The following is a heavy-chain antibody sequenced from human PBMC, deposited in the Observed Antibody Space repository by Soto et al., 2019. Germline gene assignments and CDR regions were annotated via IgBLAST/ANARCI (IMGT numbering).Heavy chain of an antibody. D-gene: IGHD6-13*01. Sequence: SETLSLTCAVSGYSISSGYYWGWIRQPPGKGLEWIGSIYHSGSTYYNPSLKSRVTISVDTSKNQFSLKLNSVTAADTAVYYCARDRGIAYSTGGDVWGQGITVTVSS. V-gene: IGHV4-38-2*02. CDR3: ARDRGIAYSTGGDV. CDR2: IYHSGST. CDR1: GYSISSGYY. J-gene: IGHJ6*02.